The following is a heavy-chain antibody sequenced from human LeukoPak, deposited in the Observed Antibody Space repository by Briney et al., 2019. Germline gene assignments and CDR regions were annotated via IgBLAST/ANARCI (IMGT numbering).Heavy chain of an antibody. Sequence: GGSLRLSCVASGFPFSSYWMTWVRQAPGKGLEWVANIKQDGSKKSYVDSVKGRFTISRDNAKNSLYLQMNSLRAEDTAVYYCARDQRVAAAGPGYWGQGTLVTVSS. CDR2: IKQDGSKK. D-gene: IGHD6-13*01. J-gene: IGHJ4*02. CDR1: GFPFSSYW. CDR3: ARDQRVAAAGPGY. V-gene: IGHV3-7*01.